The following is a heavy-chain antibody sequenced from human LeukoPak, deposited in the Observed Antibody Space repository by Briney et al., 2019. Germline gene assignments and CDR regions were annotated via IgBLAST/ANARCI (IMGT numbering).Heavy chain of an antibody. CDR3: ARAPFDWPDSTPPRYFDY. V-gene: IGHV1-69*05. D-gene: IGHD3-9*01. CDR1: GGTFSSYA. CDR2: IIPIFDTA. J-gene: IGHJ4*02. Sequence: SVKVSCKASGGTFSSYAISWVRQAPGQGLEWMGGIIPIFDTANYAQKFQGRVTITTDESTSTAYMELSSLRSEDTAVYYCARAPFDWPDSTPPRYFDYWGQGTLVTVSS.